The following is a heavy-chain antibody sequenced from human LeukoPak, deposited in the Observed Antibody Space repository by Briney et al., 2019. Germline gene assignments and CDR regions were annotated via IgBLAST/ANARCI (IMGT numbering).Heavy chain of an antibody. D-gene: IGHD6-13*01. V-gene: IGHV4-39*01. CDR2: IYYSGST. J-gene: IGHJ4*02. Sequence: SETLSLTCTVSGGSISSSSYYWGWIRQPPGKGLEWIGSIYYSGSTYYNPSLKSRVTISVDTSKNQFSLKLSSVTAADTAVYYCARLLRQQGGDYWGQGTLVTVSS. CDR1: GGSISSSSYY. CDR3: ARLLRQQGGDY.